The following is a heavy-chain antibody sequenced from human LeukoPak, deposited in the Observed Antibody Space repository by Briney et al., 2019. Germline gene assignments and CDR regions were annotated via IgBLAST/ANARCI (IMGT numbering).Heavy chain of an antibody. Sequence: GASVKVSCKASGYTFISYAMNWVRQAPGQGLEWMGWINTNTGNPTYAQGFTGRFVFSLDTSVSTAYLQISSLKAEDTAVYYCARDQGIAVAGRRGPFDYWGQGTLVTVSS. CDR1: GYTFISYA. V-gene: IGHV7-4-1*02. J-gene: IGHJ4*02. D-gene: IGHD6-19*01. CDR3: ARDQGIAVAGRRGPFDY. CDR2: INTNTGNP.